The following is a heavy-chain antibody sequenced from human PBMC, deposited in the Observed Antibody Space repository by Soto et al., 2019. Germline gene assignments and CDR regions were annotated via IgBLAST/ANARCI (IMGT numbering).Heavy chain of an antibody. J-gene: IGHJ5*02. V-gene: IGHV4-34*01. CDR2: INHSGST. Sequence: QVQLQQWGTGLLKPSETLSLTCAVYGGSFSGYYWSWIRQPPGKGLEWIGEINHSGSTNYNPSLKCRVAILVDTSKNPFSLKLSSVTAADTAVYYWASMTTVTPSRFDPWGQGTLVTVSS. CDR1: GGSFSGYY. D-gene: IGHD4-4*01. CDR3: ASMTTVTPSRFDP.